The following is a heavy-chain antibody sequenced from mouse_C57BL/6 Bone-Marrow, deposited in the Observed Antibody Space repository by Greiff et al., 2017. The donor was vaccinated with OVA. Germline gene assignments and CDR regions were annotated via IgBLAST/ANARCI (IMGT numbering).Heavy chain of an antibody. CDR3: ARRSSNLWYFDV. CDR1: GYTFTSYW. Sequence: QVQLQQPGAELVKPGASVKMSCKASGYTFTSYWITWVKQRPGQGLEWIGDIYPGSGSTNYNEKFKGKATLTADKSSSTAYMELRSLTSEDSAVYFCARRSSNLWYFDVWGTGTTVTVSS. D-gene: IGHD2-5*01. CDR2: IYPGSGST. V-gene: IGHV1-55*01. J-gene: IGHJ1*03.